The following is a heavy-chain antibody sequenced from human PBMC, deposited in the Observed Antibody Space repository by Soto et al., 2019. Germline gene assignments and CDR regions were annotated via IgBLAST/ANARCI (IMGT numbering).Heavy chain of an antibody. Sequence: GASVKVSCKASGYTFTSYGISWVRQAPGQGLEWMGWISAYNGNTNYAQKLQGRVTMTTDTSTSTAYMELRSLRSDDTAVYYCARDPAHYDILTGYFFYFDYWGQGTLVTVSS. CDR1: GYTFTSYG. CDR3: ARDPAHYDILTGYFFYFDY. J-gene: IGHJ4*02. D-gene: IGHD3-9*01. CDR2: ISAYNGNT. V-gene: IGHV1-18*01.